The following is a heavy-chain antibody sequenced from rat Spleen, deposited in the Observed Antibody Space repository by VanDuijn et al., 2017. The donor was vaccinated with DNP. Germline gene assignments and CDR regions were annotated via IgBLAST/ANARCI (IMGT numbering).Heavy chain of an antibody. D-gene: IGHD1-11*01. CDR2: ISTSGGST. V-gene: IGHV5-46*01. J-gene: IGHJ1*01. CDR3: GRGSGIGFCNCDF. Sequence: EVQLVESGGGLVQPGRSMKLSCAASGFTFSSFPMAWVRKAPTKGLEWVATISTSGGSTYYRDSVKGRFPIFRANAKSTLYLLMNSLRSEDTATYYCGRGSGIGFCNCDFWGPGTMVTVSS. CDR1: GFTFSSFP.